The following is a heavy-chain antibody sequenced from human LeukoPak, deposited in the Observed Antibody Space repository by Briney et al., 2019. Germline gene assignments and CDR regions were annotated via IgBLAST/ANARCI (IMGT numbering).Heavy chain of an antibody. J-gene: IGHJ4*02. CDR3: ARHNYYDSSGYYLDY. CDR1: GYTFTGYY. CDR2: INPNSGGT. D-gene: IGHD3-22*01. Sequence: ASVKVSCKASGYTFTGYYMHWVRQAPGQGLEWMGWINPNSGGTNYAQKFQGRVTMTRDTSISTAYMELSRLRSDDTAVYYCARHNYYDSSGYYLDYWGQGTLVTVSS. V-gene: IGHV1-2*02.